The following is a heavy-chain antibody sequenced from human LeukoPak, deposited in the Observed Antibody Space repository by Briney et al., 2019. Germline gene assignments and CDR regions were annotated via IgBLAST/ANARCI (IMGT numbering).Heavy chain of an antibody. CDR2: IDNAGDT. V-gene: IGHV3-13*01. CDR1: GFTFSSYD. CDR3: ARGHVALDAFDI. J-gene: IGHJ3*02. Sequence: GGSLRLTCTASGFTFSSYDLHWFRQPTGKGLEWFSAIDNAGDTYYPGSVKGRFTISIENAKNSLYLQMNSLSAGDTAVYYCARGHVALDAFDIWGQGTMVTVSS. D-gene: IGHD5-12*01.